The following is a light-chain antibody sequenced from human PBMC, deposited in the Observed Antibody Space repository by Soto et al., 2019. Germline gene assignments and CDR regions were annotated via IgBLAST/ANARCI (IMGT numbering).Light chain of an antibody. CDR3: QQFEVYPLT. CDR2: DIF. V-gene: IGKV1-13*02. J-gene: IGKJ4*01. CDR1: QGVSSA. Sequence: AIPLTQSPSSLSASVGDGVTLTCRASQGVSSALAWYQQKPGKAPKLMIYDIFRLENGVPSRFSGSGSGTDFTLSISSLQPEDFATYYCQQFEVYPLTFGGGTKVEIK.